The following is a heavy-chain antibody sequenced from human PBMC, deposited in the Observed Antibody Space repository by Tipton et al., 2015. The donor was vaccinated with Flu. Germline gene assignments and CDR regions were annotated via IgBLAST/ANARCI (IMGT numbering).Heavy chain of an antibody. Sequence: TLSLTCTVSGDSISSYYWSWIRQPPGKGLEWIGYIYYSGSTNYNPSLKSRITISVDTSKDQFSLNLSSVTAADTAVYYCARVAHIIEYYWSYYFDYWGQGTLVTVSS. CDR1: GDSISSYY. D-gene: IGHD1-20*01. CDR2: IYYSGST. J-gene: IGHJ4*02. V-gene: IGHV4-59*01. CDR3: ARVAHIIEYYWSYYFDY.